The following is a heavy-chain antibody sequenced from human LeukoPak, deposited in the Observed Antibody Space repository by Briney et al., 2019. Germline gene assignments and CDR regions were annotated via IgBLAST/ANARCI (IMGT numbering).Heavy chain of an antibody. CDR2: ISGSGGST. CDR3: ASLNVIYYYDSSGYLGQ. CDR1: GFTFSSYA. Sequence: GGSLRLSCAASGFTFSSYAMSWVRQAPGKGLEWVSAISGSGGSTYYADSVKGRFTISRDNSKNTLYLQMNSLRAEDTAVYYCASLNVIYYYDSSGYLGQWGQGTLVTVSS. J-gene: IGHJ4*02. D-gene: IGHD3-22*01. V-gene: IGHV3-23*01.